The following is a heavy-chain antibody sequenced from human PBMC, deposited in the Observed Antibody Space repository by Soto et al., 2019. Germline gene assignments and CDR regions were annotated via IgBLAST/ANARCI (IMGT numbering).Heavy chain of an antibody. D-gene: IGHD6-19*01. Sequence: EVQLVESGGGLVQPGGSLKLSCAASGFTFSGSAMHWVRQASGKGLEWVGRIRSKANSYATAYAASVKGRFTISRDDSKNTAYLQMNSLKTEDTAVYYCTRNPLGTYSSGWFINGMDVWGQGTTVTVSS. CDR2: IRSKANSYAT. CDR1: GFTFSGSA. CDR3: TRNPLGTYSSGWFINGMDV. V-gene: IGHV3-73*01. J-gene: IGHJ6*02.